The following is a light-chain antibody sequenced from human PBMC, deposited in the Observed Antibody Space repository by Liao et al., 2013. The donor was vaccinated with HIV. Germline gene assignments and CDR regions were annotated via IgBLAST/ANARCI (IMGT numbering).Light chain of an antibody. CDR3: QSAESSGTYVV. J-gene: IGLJ2*01. CDR2: QDV. Sequence: SYELTQPPSVSVSPGQTATITCSGDELGDKYASWYQQKPGQSPVLVIYQDVQRPSGIPERFSGSSSGTTVTLTISGVQAEDEADYYCQSAESSGTYVVFGGGTKLTVL. V-gene: IGLV3-25*03. CDR1: ELGDKY.